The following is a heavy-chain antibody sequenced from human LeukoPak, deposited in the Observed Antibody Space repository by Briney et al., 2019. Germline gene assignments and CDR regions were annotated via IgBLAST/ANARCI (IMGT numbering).Heavy chain of an antibody. CDR2: IYYSGRT. CDR3: ARVRYSSSWSQLDY. CDR1: GVSISSYY. D-gene: IGHD6-13*01. Sequence: SETLSLTCTVSGVSISSYYWSWIRQPPGKGLEWIGYIYYSGRTSYNPSLESRVTISVDTSKNQFSLKLTSVTAADTAVYYCARVRYSSSWSQLDYWGQGTLVNVSS. V-gene: IGHV4-59*01. J-gene: IGHJ4*02.